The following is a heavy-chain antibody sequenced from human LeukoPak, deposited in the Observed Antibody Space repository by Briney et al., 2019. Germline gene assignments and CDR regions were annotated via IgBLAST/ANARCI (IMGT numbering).Heavy chain of an antibody. V-gene: IGHV4-4*02. J-gene: IGHJ3*02. Sequence: SGTLSLTCAVSGGSLSTNNWWTWVRQPPGKGLEWIGEIHHSGSTDYNPSLKGRVTISPDKSKNQFSLTLTSVTAADTAVYFCARAPLSGTYYTDAFDIWGQGTMVTVSS. CDR1: GGSLSTNNW. D-gene: IGHD1-26*01. CDR2: IHHSGST. CDR3: ARAPLSGTYYTDAFDI.